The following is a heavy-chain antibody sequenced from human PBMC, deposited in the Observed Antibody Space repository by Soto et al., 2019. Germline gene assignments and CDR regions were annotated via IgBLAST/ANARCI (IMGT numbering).Heavy chain of an antibody. D-gene: IGHD7-27*01. CDR1: GGSISNVNDC. J-gene: IGHJ4*02. CDR2: IYDGGST. Sequence: QVQLQESGPGLVKPSETLSLTCTVSGGSISNVNDCWRWIRQSTDKGLEWIGHIYDGGSTYNNPSFKSRIPISIYAAKNQFSLKLSSVSMAATAVYYCARGPSGDKVDYLGQGILVTVSA. CDR3: ARGPSGDKVDY. V-gene: IGHV4-30-4*01.